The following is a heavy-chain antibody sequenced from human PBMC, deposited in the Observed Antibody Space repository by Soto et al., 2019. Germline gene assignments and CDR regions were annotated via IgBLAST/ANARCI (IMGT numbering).Heavy chain of an antibody. CDR2: IYWDDDK. D-gene: IGHD1-26*01. CDR3: AHALVGGSSSYVDC. Sequence: QITLKESGPTLVKPTHTLTLTCTFSGSSLSSSGMGVGWIRQPPGKALEWLAVIYWDDDKRYSPSLNSRITITTDDSNNQLVLTMANMDPVDTATYYCAHALVGGSSSYVDCWGQGTLVTVSS. CDR1: GSSLSSSGMG. V-gene: IGHV2-5*02. J-gene: IGHJ4*02.